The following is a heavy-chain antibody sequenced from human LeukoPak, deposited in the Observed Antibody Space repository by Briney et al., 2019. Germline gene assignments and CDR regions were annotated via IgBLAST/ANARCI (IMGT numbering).Heavy chain of an antibody. V-gene: IGHV1-46*01. Sequence: ASVKVSCKASGYTYTSYYMHWVRQAPGQGLEWMGIINPSGGSTSYAQKFQGRVTMTRDTSTSTVYMELSSLRSEDTAVYYCARRKGIAAIPGWFDPWGQGTLVTVSS. D-gene: IGHD6-13*01. CDR2: INPSGGST. CDR1: GYTYTSYY. J-gene: IGHJ5*02. CDR3: ARRKGIAAIPGWFDP.